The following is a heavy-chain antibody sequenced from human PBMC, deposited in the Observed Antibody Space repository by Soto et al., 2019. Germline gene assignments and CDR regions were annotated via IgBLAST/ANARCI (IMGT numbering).Heavy chain of an antibody. Sequence: QVQLVQSGAEVKKPGSSVKVSCKASGGTFSSYAISWVRQAPGQGLEWMGGIIPIFGTANYAQKFQGRVTITADESTSTAYMELSSLRSEDTAVYYCARDKAQLVRSYGVYYYGMDVWGQGTTVTVSS. J-gene: IGHJ6*02. CDR1: GGTFSSYA. D-gene: IGHD6-6*01. CDR2: IIPIFGTA. CDR3: ARDKAQLVRSYGVYYYGMDV. V-gene: IGHV1-69*01.